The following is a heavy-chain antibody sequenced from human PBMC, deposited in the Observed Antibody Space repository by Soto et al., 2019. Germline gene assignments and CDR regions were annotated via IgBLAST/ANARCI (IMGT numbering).Heavy chain of an antibody. CDR1: VGSVSSGSYY. CDR3: ALADIVATKAIDY. J-gene: IGHJ4*02. Sequence: SATLSPTGTVSVGSVSSGSYYWSLIWQPPGKGLEWIGYIYYSGSTNYNPSLKSRVTISVDTSKNQFSLKLSSVTAADTAVYSCALADIVATKAIDYWGQGTMVT. D-gene: IGHD5-12*01. V-gene: IGHV4-61*01. CDR2: IYYSGST.